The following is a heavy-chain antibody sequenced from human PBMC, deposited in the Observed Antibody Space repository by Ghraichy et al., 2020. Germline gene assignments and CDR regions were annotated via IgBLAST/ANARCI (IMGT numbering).Heavy chain of an antibody. V-gene: IGHV1-24*01. CDR1: GYTLTELS. J-gene: IGHJ4*02. CDR2: FDPEDGET. D-gene: IGHD3-10*01. CDR3: ATHTVRGVIVLWYY. Sequence: ASVKVSCKVSGYTLTELSMHWVRQAPGKGLEWMGGFDPEDGETIYAQKFQGRVTMTEDTSTDTAYMELSSLRSEDTAVYYCATHTVRGVIVLWYYWGQGTLVTVSS.